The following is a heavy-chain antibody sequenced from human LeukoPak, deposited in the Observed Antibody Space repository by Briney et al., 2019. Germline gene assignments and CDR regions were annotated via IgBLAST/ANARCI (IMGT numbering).Heavy chain of an antibody. CDR3: AKDRYGGAFDM. V-gene: IGHV3-30-3*01. D-gene: IGHD4-23*01. J-gene: IGHJ3*02. CDR1: GFIFDNYA. Sequence: PGGSLRLSCAASGFIFDNYAMSWVRQAPGKGLEWVAVISYDGSNKYYADSVKGRFTISRDNSKNTLYLQMNSLRADDTAVYYCAKDRYGGAFDMWGQGTMVTVSS. CDR2: ISYDGSNK.